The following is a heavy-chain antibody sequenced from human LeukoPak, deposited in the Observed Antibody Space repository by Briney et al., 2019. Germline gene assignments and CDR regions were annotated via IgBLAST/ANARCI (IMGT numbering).Heavy chain of an antibody. V-gene: IGHV3-9*01. CDR1: GFTFDDYA. D-gene: IGHD6-19*01. J-gene: IGHJ6*02. Sequence: GGSLRLSCAASGFTFDDYAMHWVRQAPGKGLEWVSGISWNSGSIGYADSVKGRFTISRDNAKNSLYLQMNSLRAEDTALYYCAKGMAGSPSSGMDVWGQGTTVTVSS. CDR2: ISWNSGSI. CDR3: AKGMAGSPSSGMDV.